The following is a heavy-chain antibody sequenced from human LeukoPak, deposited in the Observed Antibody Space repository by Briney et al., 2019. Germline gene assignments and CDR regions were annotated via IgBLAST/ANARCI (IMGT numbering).Heavy chain of an antibody. D-gene: IGHD4-17*01. CDR3: ATGRSIRYFDY. CDR2: IHYSGTT. J-gene: IGHJ4*02. CDR1: GVSIFSYY. Sequence: PSETLSLTCTVSGVSIFSYYWNWIRQPPGQGLEWIGYIHYSGTTNYNPSLKSRVSIPIDTSKSQFSLKLTSATAADTAIYYCATGRSIRYFDYWGQGTLLSVSS. V-gene: IGHV4-59*08.